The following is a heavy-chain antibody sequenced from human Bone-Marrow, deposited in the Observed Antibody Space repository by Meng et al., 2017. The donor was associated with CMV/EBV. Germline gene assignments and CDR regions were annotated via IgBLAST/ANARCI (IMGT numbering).Heavy chain of an antibody. V-gene: IGHV1-2*02. CDR3: ARGLVDQWRTKIDYYYYGMDV. Sequence: ASVKVSCKASGYTFTGYYMHWVRQAPGQGLEWMGWINPNSGGTNYAQKFQGRVTRTRDTSISTAYMELSSLRSEDTAVYYCARGLVDQWRTKIDYYYYGMDVWGQGTTVTVSS. CDR2: INPNSGGT. CDR1: GYTFTGYY. J-gene: IGHJ6*02. D-gene: IGHD6-19*01.